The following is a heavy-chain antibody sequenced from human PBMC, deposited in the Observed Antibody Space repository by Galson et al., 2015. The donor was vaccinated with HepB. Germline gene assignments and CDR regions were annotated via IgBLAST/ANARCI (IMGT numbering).Heavy chain of an antibody. J-gene: IGHJ3*02. CDR3: AKLADSDAFDI. CDR2: ISWNSGNI. Sequence: SLRLSCAASGFTFDDYAMHWVRQAPGKGLEWVSGISWNSGNIGYAGSMRGRFTISRDNARNSLYLQMNSLRAEDTALYYCAKLADSDAFDIWGQGTMVTVSS. V-gene: IGHV3-9*01. CDR1: GFTFDDYA.